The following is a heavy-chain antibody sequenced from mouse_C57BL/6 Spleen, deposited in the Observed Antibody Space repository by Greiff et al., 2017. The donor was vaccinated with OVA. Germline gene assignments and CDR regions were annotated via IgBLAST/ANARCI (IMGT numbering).Heavy chain of an antibody. CDR3: ARTGDYGNFWFAY. V-gene: IGHV1-72*01. CDR1: GYTFTSYW. D-gene: IGHD2-1*01. Sequence: QVQLQQPGAELVKPGASVNLSCKASGYTFTSYWMHWVKQRPGRVLEWIGRIDPNSGGTKYNEKFKSKATLTVDKPSSTAYMQLSSLTSEDSAVYYCARTGDYGNFWFAYWGQGTLVTVSA. J-gene: IGHJ3*01. CDR2: IDPNSGGT.